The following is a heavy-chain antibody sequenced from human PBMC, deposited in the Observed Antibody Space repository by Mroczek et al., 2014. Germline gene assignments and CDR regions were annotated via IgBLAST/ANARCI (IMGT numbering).Heavy chain of an antibody. D-gene: IGHD2-2*01. V-gene: IGHV4-34*01. Sequence: QVQLQQWGAGLLKPSETLSLTCAVYGGSFSGYYWSWIRQPPGKGLEWIGEINHSGSTNYNPSLKSRVTISVDTSKNQFSLKLSSVTAADTAVYYCARGSGNYCSSTSCYVVNWFDPWGQGTLVTVSS. CDR1: GGSFSGYY. J-gene: IGHJ5*02. CDR2: INHSGST. CDR3: ARGSGNYCSSTSCYVVNWFDP.